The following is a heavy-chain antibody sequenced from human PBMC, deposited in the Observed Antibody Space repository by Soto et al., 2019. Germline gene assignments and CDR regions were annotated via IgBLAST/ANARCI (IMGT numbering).Heavy chain of an antibody. CDR3: ARVEVGVLDAFDY. Sequence: GGSLRLSCAASGFTFTNYDMAWVRQAPGKGLVWVSRINGDGSSTSYADSVKGRFTISRDNAKNTLYLQMNSLRAEDTAVYYCARVEVGVLDAFDYWGQGTLVTVSS. V-gene: IGHV3-74*01. CDR2: INGDGSST. J-gene: IGHJ4*02. D-gene: IGHD2-15*01. CDR1: GFTFTNYD.